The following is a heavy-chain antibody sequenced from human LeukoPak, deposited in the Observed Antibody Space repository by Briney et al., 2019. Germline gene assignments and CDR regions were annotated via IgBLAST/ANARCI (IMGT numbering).Heavy chain of an antibody. V-gene: IGHV3-33*01. CDR1: GFNFSSYG. Sequence: PGRSLRLSCASAGFNFSSYGMHWVRQALGNGLEWVTSIWFAGSNINYADSVKGRVIISRDNSKRSLYLQMNSLRAEDTAIYYCARDSLPMAVTGPFDHWGQGALVTVSS. D-gene: IGHD6-19*01. CDR3: ARDSLPMAVTGPFDH. J-gene: IGHJ4*02. CDR2: IWFAGSNI.